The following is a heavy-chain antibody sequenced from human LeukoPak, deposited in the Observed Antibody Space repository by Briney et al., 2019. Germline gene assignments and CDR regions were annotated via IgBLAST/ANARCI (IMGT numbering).Heavy chain of an antibody. CDR1: GFIFNGHY. V-gene: IGHV1-46*02. J-gene: IGHJ4*02. CDR3: ARDSEEVSALDY. Sequence: ASVKVSCKASGFIFNGHYLHWVRQAPGQGLEWMGIINPNGGVTTYAQKFQGRVTMTRDTSTSTIYMDLSSLKSEDTAAYYCARDSEEVSALDYWGQGTLVTVSS. D-gene: IGHD5/OR15-5a*01. CDR2: INPNGGVT.